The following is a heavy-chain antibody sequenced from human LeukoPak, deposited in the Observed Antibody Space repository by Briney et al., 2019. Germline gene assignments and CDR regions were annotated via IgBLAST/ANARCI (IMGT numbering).Heavy chain of an antibody. V-gene: IGHV1-2*02. CDR3: AREGASAINTNWFDP. CDR1: GYTFTCYY. J-gene: IGHJ5*02. CDR2: INPDSGAT. D-gene: IGHD1-26*01. Sequence: ASVKVSCKASGYTFTCYYMHWVRQAPGQGLEWMGWINPDSGATDYAQKFQGRVNLTRDTSITTAYMELSRLTSDDTAVYYCAREGASAINTNWFDPWGQGTLVAVSS.